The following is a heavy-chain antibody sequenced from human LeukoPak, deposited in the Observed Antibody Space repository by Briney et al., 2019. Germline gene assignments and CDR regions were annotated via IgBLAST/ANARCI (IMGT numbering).Heavy chain of an antibody. J-gene: IGHJ4*02. D-gene: IGHD7-27*01. CDR2: MSPNSGIT. Sequence: GASVKVSCKASGYTFTSYDSNWVRQAPGQGLEWMGWMSPNSGITGYAQKFQGRVTMTRNTAISTAYMELSSLRSENTAVYYCVRTPPNWGADYWGQGTLVTVSS. CDR3: VRTPPNWGADY. CDR1: GYTFTSYD. V-gene: IGHV1-8*01.